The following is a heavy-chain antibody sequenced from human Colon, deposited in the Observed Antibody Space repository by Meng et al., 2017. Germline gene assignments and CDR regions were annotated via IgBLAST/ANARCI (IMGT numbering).Heavy chain of an antibody. CDR3: AASGGVGAARQVDY. D-gene: IGHD2-15*01. V-gene: IGHV1-69*06. Sequence: SVKVSCKASGVSFNTLAISWVRHAPGQGLEWLGGIIPLLTTPTYAQKFQGRLTITADRNTTTAFMDVTSLRSEDTAIYYWAASGGVGAARQVDYWGQGSRVTVSS. J-gene: IGHJ4*02. CDR2: IIPLLTTP. CDR1: GVSFNTLA.